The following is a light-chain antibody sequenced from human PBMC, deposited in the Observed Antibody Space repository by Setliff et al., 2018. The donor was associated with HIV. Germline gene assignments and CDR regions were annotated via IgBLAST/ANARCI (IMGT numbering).Light chain of an antibody. CDR2: SSN. Sequence: QSALTQPPSASGTPGQGVTTSCSGSSSHIGSNTVNWYQQLPGTAPKLLMYSSNERPPGVPDRFSGSKSRTSASLAISRLLSEDEADYYCSSNPSSRTEVFGTGTKVT. J-gene: IGLJ1*01. CDR3: SSNPSSRTEV. V-gene: IGLV1-44*01. CDR1: SSHIGSNT.